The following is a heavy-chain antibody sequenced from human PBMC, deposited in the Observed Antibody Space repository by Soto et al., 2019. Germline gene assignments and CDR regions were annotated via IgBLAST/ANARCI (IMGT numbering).Heavy chain of an antibody. V-gene: IGHV3-30*18. CDR3: AKSLNYYDSSGAEGYFDL. CDR1: GFTFSSYG. Sequence: QVQLVESGGGVVQPGRSLRLSCAASGFTFSSYGMHWVRQAPGKGLEWVAVISYDGSNKYYADSVKGRFTISRDNSKNTLYLQMNSLRAEDTAVYHCAKSLNYYDSSGAEGYFDLWGRGTLVTVSS. CDR2: ISYDGSNK. D-gene: IGHD3-22*01. J-gene: IGHJ2*01.